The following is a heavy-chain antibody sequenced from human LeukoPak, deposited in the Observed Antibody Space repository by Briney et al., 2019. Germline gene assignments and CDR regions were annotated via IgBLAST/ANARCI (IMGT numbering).Heavy chain of an antibody. CDR2: ISYDGSNK. CDR1: GFTFSSYG. D-gene: IGHD2-2*01. Sequence: GRSLRLSCAASGFTFSSYGMHWVRQAPGKGLEWVAVISYDGSNKYYTDSVKGRFTISRDNSQNTLYLQMNSLRAEDTAVYYCAKDRGVPAARGSYYYYCMDVWGKGTTVTVSS. J-gene: IGHJ6*04. CDR3: AKDRGVPAARGSYYYYCMDV. V-gene: IGHV3-30*18.